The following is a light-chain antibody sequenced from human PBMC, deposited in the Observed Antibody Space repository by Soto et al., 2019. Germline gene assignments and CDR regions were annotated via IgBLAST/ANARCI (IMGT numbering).Light chain of an antibody. V-gene: IGLV4-69*01. CDR3: QTWGTGIQV. CDR2: LNSDGSH. Sequence: QSVLTQSPSASASLGPSVKLTCTLSSGHSSYAIAWHQQQPEKGPRYLMKLNSDGSHSKGDGIPGRFSGSSSGAERYLTISSLHSEEEADFYCQTWGTGIQVFGGGTKLTVL. J-gene: IGLJ2*01. CDR1: SGHSSYA.